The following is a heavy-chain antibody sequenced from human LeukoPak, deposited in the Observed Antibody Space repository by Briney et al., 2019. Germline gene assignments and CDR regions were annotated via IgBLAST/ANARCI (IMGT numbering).Heavy chain of an antibody. CDR3: ARGRYYYGSGSYSRHYYYGMDV. J-gene: IGHJ6*04. CDR1: GFTFSSYE. CDR2: ISSSGSTI. D-gene: IGHD3-10*01. V-gene: IGHV3-48*03. Sequence: PGGSLRLSCAASGFTFSSYEMNWVRQAPGKGLEWVSYISSSGSTIYYAGSVKGRFTISRDNAKNSLYLQMNSLRAEDTAVYYCARGRYYYGSGSYSRHYYYGMDVWGKGTTVTVSS.